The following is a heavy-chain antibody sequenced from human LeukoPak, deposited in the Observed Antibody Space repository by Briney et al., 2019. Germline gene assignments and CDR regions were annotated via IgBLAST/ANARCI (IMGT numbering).Heavy chain of an antibody. J-gene: IGHJ3*02. Sequence: SETLSLTCTVSGGSISSYYWSWIRQPAGKGLEWIGRIYTSGSTNYNPSLKSRVTMSVDMSKNQFSLKLSSVTAADTAVYYCAREVNYYDILTGYSSHDAFDIWGQGTMVAVSS. D-gene: IGHD3-9*01. CDR3: AREVNYYDILTGYSSHDAFDI. CDR1: GGSISSYY. CDR2: IYTSGST. V-gene: IGHV4-4*07.